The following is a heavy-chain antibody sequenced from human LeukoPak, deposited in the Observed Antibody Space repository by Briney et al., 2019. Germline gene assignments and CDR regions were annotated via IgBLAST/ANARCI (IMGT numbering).Heavy chain of an antibody. D-gene: IGHD6-13*01. J-gene: IGHJ5*02. Sequence: SETLSLTCAVYGGSFSGYYWSWIRQPAGKGLEWIGRIYTSGSTNYNPSLKSRVTMSVDTSKNQFSLKLSSVTAADTAVYYCAREKIAAAGTFGFDPWGQGTLVTVSS. CDR2: IYTSGST. CDR1: GGSFSGYY. CDR3: AREKIAAAGTFGFDP. V-gene: IGHV4-4*07.